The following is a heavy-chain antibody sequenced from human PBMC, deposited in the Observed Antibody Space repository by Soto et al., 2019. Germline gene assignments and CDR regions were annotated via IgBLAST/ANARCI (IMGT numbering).Heavy chain of an antibody. Sequence: QVQLAQSGAAVKKPGSSVKVSCKASGGTFSSYAISWVRQAPGQGLEWMGGIIPIFGTANYAQKFQGRVTITADESTSTAYMELSSLRSEDTAVYYCARDFGYCSGGSCYSEKYFQHWGQGTLVTVSS. CDR3: ARDFGYCSGGSCYSEKYFQH. D-gene: IGHD2-15*01. CDR1: GGTFSSYA. CDR2: IIPIFGTA. V-gene: IGHV1-69*12. J-gene: IGHJ1*01.